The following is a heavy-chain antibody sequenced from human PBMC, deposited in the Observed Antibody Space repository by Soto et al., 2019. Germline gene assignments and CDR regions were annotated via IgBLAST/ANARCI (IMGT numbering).Heavy chain of an antibody. CDR1: GYTFTSYA. D-gene: IGHD2-8*01. J-gene: IGHJ4*02. CDR2: INAGNGNT. V-gene: IGHV1-3*01. Sequence: QVPLVQSGAEVKKPGASVKVSCKASGYTFTSYAMHWVRQAPGQRLEWMGWINAGNGNTKYSQKFQGRVTITRDTSSSTAYMELSRRRAEDTAVYYCARDMEQSKIIPGYCTNGVCYTGFDYWGQGTLVTGSS. CDR3: ARDMEQSKIIPGYCTNGVCYTGFDY.